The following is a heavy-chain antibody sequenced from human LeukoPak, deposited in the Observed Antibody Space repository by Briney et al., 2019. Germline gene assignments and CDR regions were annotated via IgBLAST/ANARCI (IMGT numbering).Heavy chain of an antibody. J-gene: IGHJ5*02. D-gene: IGHD3-10*01. CDR3: ARRKIHYYGSGSLDWFDP. V-gene: IGHV4-38-2*02. Sequence: PSETLSLTCTVSGYSISSGYDWGWIRQPPGKGLEWIGSIYYSGSTYYNPSLKSRVTISVDTSRNQFSLKLSSVTAADTAVYYCARRKIHYYGSGSLDWFDPWGQGTLVTVSS. CDR2: IYYSGST. CDR1: GYSISSGYD.